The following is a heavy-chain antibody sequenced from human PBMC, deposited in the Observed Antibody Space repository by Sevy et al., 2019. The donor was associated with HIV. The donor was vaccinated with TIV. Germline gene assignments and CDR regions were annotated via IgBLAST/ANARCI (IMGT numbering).Heavy chain of an antibody. J-gene: IGHJ4*02. CDR2: VSHSGNT. D-gene: IGHD2-2*01. Sequence: SETLSLTCTVSGDSINTYYWSWIRQPPGKGLECIGYVSHSGNTNYNPSLKSRVSMSLDTSRNQFSLKVKSVTAADTAVYYCARLRWDLVVVPGATPGCYFDYWGQGTLVTVSS. CDR1: GDSINTYY. V-gene: IGHV4-59*08. CDR3: ARLRWDLVVVPGATPGCYFDY.